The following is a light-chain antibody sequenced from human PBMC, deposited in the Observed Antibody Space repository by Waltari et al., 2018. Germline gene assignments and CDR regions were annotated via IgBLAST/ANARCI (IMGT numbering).Light chain of an antibody. CDR2: DAS. CDR3: QQCSNWPPMYT. CDR1: QSVNTK. V-gene: IGKV3-11*01. Sequence: EIVLTQSPATLSLSPGQGATLSCRSSQSVNTKFAWYQQKPGQAPRLLIYDASNRATGIPGRFSGRGSGTDFTLTISSLEPEDFAVYYCQQCSNWPPMYTFGQGTKLEIK. J-gene: IGKJ2*01.